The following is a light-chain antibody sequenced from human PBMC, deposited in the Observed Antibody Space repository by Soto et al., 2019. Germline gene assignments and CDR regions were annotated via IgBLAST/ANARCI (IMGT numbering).Light chain of an antibody. CDR2: GNS. Sequence: QSVLTQPPSVSGAPGQRVTISCTGSSSNIGAGYDVHWYQQLPGTAPKLLIYGNSNRPSGVPDRFSGSKSGTSASLAITGLQAEDHADYYCQSSDSSLSGSVVFGGGTKVTVL. CDR1: SSNIGAGYD. J-gene: IGLJ2*01. V-gene: IGLV1-40*01. CDR3: QSSDSSLSGSVV.